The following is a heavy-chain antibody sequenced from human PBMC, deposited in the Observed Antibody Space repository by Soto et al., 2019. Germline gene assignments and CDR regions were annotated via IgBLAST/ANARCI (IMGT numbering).Heavy chain of an antibody. V-gene: IGHV1-18*01. Sequence: QVQLVQSGAEVKKPVASVKVSCKASGYTFTSYGISWVRQAPGQGLEWMGWISAYNGNTNYAQELQGRVTTTTSTFTRTAYMELRIPSSDYTAVYYCVVAARPCYLDFWGQGTLFTVSS. D-gene: IGHD2-15*01. CDR2: ISAYNGNT. CDR1: GYTFTSYG. J-gene: IGHJ4*02. CDR3: VVAARPCYLDF.